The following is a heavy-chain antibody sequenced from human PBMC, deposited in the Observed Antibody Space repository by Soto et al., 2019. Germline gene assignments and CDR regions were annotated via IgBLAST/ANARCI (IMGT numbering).Heavy chain of an antibody. CDR1: GFSLSGGGVG. CDR2: IYWNDDK. Sequence: SVPTLVNPTQTLTLTCTFSGFSLSGGGVGVGWIRQPPGKALEWVALIYWNDDKRYSPSLKSRLTITKDTSKNQVVLTMTNMELVNKAPYYLPNKMDNADCSGPWGGGTMVTVSP. V-gene: IGHV2-5*01. D-gene: IGHD2-21*01. J-gene: IGHJ5*02. CDR3: PNKMDNADCSGP.